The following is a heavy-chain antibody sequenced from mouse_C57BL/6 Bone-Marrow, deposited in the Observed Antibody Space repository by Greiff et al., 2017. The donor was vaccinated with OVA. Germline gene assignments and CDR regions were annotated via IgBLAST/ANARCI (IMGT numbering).Heavy chain of an antibody. Sequence: DVQLVESGGGLVQPGESLKLSCESNEYEFPSHDMSWVRKTPEKRLELVAAINSDGGSTYYPDTMERRFIISRDNTKKTLYLQMSSLRSEDTALYYCARLYYDYDGGTVLFDYWGQGTTLTVSS. CDR1: EYEFPSHD. CDR2: INSDGGST. V-gene: IGHV5-2*01. CDR3: ARLYYDYDGGTVLFDY. J-gene: IGHJ2*01. D-gene: IGHD2-4*01.